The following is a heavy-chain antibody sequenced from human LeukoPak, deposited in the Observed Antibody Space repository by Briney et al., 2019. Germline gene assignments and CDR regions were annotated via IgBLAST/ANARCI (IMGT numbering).Heavy chain of an antibody. D-gene: IGHD3-22*01. V-gene: IGHV3-30*02. CDR1: GFTFSSYG. J-gene: IGHJ4*02. CDR3: ASWGTYDSSGYWVDY. Sequence: GGSLRLSCAASGFTFSSYGMHWVRQAPGKGLEWVAFIRFDGSDKYSADSVKGRFTISRDNAKNSLYLQMNSLRAEDTAVYYCASWGTYDSSGYWVDYWGQGTLVTVSS. CDR2: IRFDGSDK.